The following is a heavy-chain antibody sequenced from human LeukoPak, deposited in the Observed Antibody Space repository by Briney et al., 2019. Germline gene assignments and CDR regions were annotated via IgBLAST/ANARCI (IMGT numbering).Heavy chain of an antibody. CDR1: GFSLSTSGMC. Sequence: ESGPALVKPTQTLTLTCTFSGFSLSTSGMCVSWIRQPPGKALEWLARIGWDDDKYYSTSLKTRLTISKDTSKNQVVLTMTNMDPVDTATYYCARIKAAAGTMDYWGQGTLVTVSS. V-gene: IGHV2-70*11. J-gene: IGHJ4*02. D-gene: IGHD6-13*01. CDR3: ARIKAAAGTMDY. CDR2: IGWDDDK.